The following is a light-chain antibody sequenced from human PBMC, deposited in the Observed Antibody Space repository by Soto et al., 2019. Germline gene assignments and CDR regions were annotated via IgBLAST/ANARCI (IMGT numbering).Light chain of an antibody. CDR1: QSIGSW. CDR3: QKYNSH. J-gene: IGKJ5*01. V-gene: IGKV1-5*01. CDR2: DAS. Sequence: DFQMTQSPSTLSASVGDKVTMTCRASQSIGSWLAWYQQKPGKAPKVLIYDASSLESGVPSRFSGSGSGTEFTLTISSLQPDDFATYYCQKYNSHFGQGT.